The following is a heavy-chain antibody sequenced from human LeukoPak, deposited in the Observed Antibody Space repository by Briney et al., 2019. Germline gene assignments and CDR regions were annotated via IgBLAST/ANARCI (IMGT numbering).Heavy chain of an antibody. Sequence: SETLSLTCAVPGGSFSGYLWSWLRQPPGKGLEWVGEINYNGEITNYNPSLKSRVTISIDKSKNQFSLKLTSVTAADTAVYYCTRSGLTGMRKYPRADYYYYGMDAWGQGTAVTVSS. CDR2: INYNGEIT. D-gene: IGHD2-2*02. CDR1: GGSFSGYL. CDR3: TRSGLTGMRKYPRADYYYYGMDA. J-gene: IGHJ6*02. V-gene: IGHV4-34*01.